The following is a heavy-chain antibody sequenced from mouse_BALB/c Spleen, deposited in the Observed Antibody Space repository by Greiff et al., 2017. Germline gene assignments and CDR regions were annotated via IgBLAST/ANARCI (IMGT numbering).Heavy chain of an antibody. D-gene: IGHD2-1*01. V-gene: IGHV5-4*02. CDR2: ISDGGSYT. CDR3: TRDGIYGNYLDY. Sequence: EVKVVESGGGLVKPGGSLKLSCAASGFTFSDYYMYWVRQTPEKRLEWVATISDGGSYTYYPDSVKGRFTISRDNAKNNLYLQMSSLKSEDTAMYYCTRDGIYGNYLDYWGQGTTLTVSS. J-gene: IGHJ2*01. CDR1: GFTFSDYY.